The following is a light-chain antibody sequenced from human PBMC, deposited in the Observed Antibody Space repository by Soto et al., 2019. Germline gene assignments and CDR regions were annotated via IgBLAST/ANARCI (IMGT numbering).Light chain of an antibody. V-gene: IGKV1-5*01. CDR2: DAS. Sequence: DIQMTQSPSTLSASVADRVTITCRASQSISSWLAWYQQKPGKAPNLLIYDASRLQSGVPSRFSGSGSGTEFTLTISSLQPDDFASYYCQQYNSYSTFGQGTKVDI. CDR3: QQYNSYST. J-gene: IGKJ1*01. CDR1: QSISSW.